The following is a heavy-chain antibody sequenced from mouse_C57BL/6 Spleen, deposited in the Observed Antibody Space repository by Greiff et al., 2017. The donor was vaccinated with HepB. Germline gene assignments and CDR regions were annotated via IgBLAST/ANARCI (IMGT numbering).Heavy chain of an antibody. CDR1: GYTFTDYN. V-gene: IGHV1-18*01. Sequence: EVQVVESGPELVKPGASVKIPCKASGYTFTDYNMDWVKQSHGKSLEWIGDINPNNGGTIYNQKFKGKATLTVDKSSSTAYMELRSLTSEHTAVYYCARDPYFDYWGQGTTLTVSS. CDR2: INPNNGGT. CDR3: ARDPYFDY. J-gene: IGHJ2*01.